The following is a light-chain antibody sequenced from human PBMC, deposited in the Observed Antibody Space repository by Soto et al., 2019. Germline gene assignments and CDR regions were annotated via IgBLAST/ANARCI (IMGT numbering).Light chain of an antibody. J-gene: IGKJ1*01. CDR2: GVS. Sequence: IVMTQSPATLSVSPVERATLSCRASQSISSNLAWYQQKPGQAPRLLIYGVSSRATGVPARFSGSGSGTEFTLTINSLLSEDFGVYYCQQYKSWPTFGQGTKVDIK. CDR3: QQYKSWPT. V-gene: IGKV3-15*01. CDR1: QSISSN.